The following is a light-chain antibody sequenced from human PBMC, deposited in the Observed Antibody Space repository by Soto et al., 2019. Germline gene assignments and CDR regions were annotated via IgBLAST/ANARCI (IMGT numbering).Light chain of an antibody. CDR1: QSISTY. CDR3: QHSYNTPYT. J-gene: IGKJ2*01. CDR2: AAS. Sequence: DIQMTQSPSSLSASVGDRVTIACRASQSISTYLHWYQQRPGTAPKLLIYAASTLQSGVPPRFSGSGSGTDFTLTISNLQPEDFATYYCQHSYNTPYTFGQGT. V-gene: IGKV1-39*01.